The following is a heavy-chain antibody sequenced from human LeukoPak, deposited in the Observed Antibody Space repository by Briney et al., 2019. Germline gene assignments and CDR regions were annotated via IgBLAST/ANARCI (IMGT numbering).Heavy chain of an antibody. V-gene: IGHV2-5*01. CDR1: SLTTAGVG. D-gene: IGHD4-17*01. CDR3: AHYGDYRFLYYFDF. J-gene: IGHJ4*02. CDR2: IYWNDDN. Sequence: SLTTAGVGVGWIRQPPGKALEWLALIYWNDDNRYSPSLRTRLTITKATSKNQVVLTMTKIDPVDTATYYCAHYGDYRFLYYFDFWGQGTLVTVSS.